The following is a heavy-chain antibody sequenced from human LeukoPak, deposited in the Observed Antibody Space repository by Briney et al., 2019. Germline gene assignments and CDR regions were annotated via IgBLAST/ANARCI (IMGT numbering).Heavy chain of an antibody. CDR1: GGSISSYY. D-gene: IGHD3-10*01. J-gene: IGHJ3*02. CDR3: AHDYYGSGSYAFDI. V-gene: IGHV4-59*08. CDR2: IYYSGST. Sequence: SETLSLTCTVSGGSISSYYWSWIRQPPGKGLEWIGYIYYSGSTNYNPSLKSRVTISVDTSKNQFSLKLSSVTAADTAVYYCAHDYYGSGSYAFDIWGQGTMVTVSS.